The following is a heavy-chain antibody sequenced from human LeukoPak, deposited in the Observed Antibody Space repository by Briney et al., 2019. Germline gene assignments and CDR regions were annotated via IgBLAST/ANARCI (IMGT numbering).Heavy chain of an antibody. CDR3: AREGVYYGGSGYKPAENFQH. V-gene: IGHV3-53*01. Sequence: GGSLRLSCAASGFTVSSKYMSWVRQAPGKGLERVSVIYSGGSTYYADSVKGRFTISRDNSKNTLYLQMNSLKAEDTAVYYCAREGVYYGGSGYKPAENFQHWGQGPLVTVSS. J-gene: IGHJ1*01. D-gene: IGHD3-22*01. CDR2: IYSGGST. CDR1: GFTVSSKY.